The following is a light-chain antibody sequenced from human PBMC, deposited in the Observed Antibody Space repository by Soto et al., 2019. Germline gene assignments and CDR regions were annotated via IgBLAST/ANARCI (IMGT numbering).Light chain of an antibody. CDR1: SSNIESNW. Sequence: QAVVTQAPSVSGTPGQRVTISFSGSSSNIESNWVYWYQQLPGTAPRLLIYNNNQRPSGVPDRFPGSKSGTSASLAITGLRSDDEAAYYCATWDDDLYTPIIGGGTKLPVL. V-gene: IGLV1-47*02. J-gene: IGLJ2*01. CDR2: NNN. CDR3: ATWDDDLYTPI.